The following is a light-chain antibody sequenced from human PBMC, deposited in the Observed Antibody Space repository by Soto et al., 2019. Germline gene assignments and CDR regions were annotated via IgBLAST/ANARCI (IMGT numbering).Light chain of an antibody. CDR2: DAS. V-gene: IGKV1-5*01. CDR1: QTINSF. CDR3: QQYYRYPWT. J-gene: IGKJ1*01. Sequence: DIQMTQSPSTLSASVGDRVTITCRASQTINSFLAWYQQTPGKAPKLLIYDASSLQSGFPSRFSGGGSGTEFTLTISSLQPDDFATFHCQQYYRYPWTFGQGTKVEIK.